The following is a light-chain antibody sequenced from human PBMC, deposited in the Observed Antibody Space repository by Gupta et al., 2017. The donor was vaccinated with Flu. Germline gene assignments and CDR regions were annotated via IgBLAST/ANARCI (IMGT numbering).Light chain of an antibody. V-gene: IGKV1-33*01. Sequence: DIQMTQSPSSLSASVGDRVTITCQASQDIGNYLNWYQHKPGKAPNLLIYDASILETGVPSRFSGSGSGTDFTFTINSLQPEDSATYYCQQDNYVPDQFGGGTKVDIK. J-gene: IGKJ4*01. CDR1: QDIGNY. CDR3: QQDNYVPDQ. CDR2: DAS.